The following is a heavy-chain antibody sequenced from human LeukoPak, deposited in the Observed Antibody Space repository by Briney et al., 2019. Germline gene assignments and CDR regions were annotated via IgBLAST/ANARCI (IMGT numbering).Heavy chain of an antibody. Sequence: ASVKVSCKASGYTFTSYDINWVRQATGQGLEWMGWMNPNSGNTGYAQKFQGRVTITRNTSISTAYMELSSLRSEDTAVYYCARITKSTYYDFWSGRRGGYYYMDVWGKGTTVTVSS. CDR1: GYTFTSYD. D-gene: IGHD3-3*01. CDR3: ARITKSTYYDFWSGRRGGYYYMDV. CDR2: MNPNSGNT. V-gene: IGHV1-8*03. J-gene: IGHJ6*03.